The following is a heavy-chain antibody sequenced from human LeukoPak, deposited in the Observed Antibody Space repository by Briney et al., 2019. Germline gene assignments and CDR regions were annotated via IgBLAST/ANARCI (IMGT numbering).Heavy chain of an antibody. J-gene: IGHJ3*02. CDR1: GGTFSSYA. D-gene: IGHD4-17*01. Sequence: SVKVSCKASGGTFSSYAISWVRQAPGQGLEWMGGNIPIFGTANYAQRFQGRVTITADESTSTAYMELSSLRYEDTAVYYCARAGDDYGADAFDIWGQGTMVTVSS. CDR3: ARAGDDYGADAFDI. V-gene: IGHV1-69*13. CDR2: NIPIFGTA.